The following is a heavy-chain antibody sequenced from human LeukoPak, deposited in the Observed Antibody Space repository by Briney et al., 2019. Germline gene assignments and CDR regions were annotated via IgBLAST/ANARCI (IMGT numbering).Heavy chain of an antibody. Sequence: SETLSLTCVVYGGSFSGYYWSWIRQPPGKGLEWIGEINHSGSTNYNPSLKSRVTISIDTSKNQFSLKLSSVTAADTALYYCARGPGTWYYYWGQGTLVTVSS. CDR3: ARGPGTWYYY. CDR1: GGSFSGYY. J-gene: IGHJ4*02. CDR2: INHSGST. V-gene: IGHV4-34*01. D-gene: IGHD6-13*01.